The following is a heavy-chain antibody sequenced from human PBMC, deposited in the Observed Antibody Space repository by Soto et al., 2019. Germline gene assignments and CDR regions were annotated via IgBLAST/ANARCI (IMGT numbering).Heavy chain of an antibody. V-gene: IGHV1-8*01. CDR2: MNPGSGDT. CDR1: GYSFTNND. J-gene: IGHJ5*02. CDR3: ARMETFGSLNWFDP. Sequence: QVQLVQSGAEVREPGASVKVSCKASGYSFTNNDVSWVRQATGQGLEWMGWMNPGSGDTGYAQKFQGRVTMTRDSSIATAYLELNNLRSDDTAIYYCARMETFGSLNWFDPWGQGTLVTVSS. D-gene: IGHD3-16*01.